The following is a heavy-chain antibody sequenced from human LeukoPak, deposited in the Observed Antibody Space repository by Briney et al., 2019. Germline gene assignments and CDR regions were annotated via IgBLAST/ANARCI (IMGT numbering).Heavy chain of an antibody. CDR2: INHSGST. CDR1: GGSFSGYY. CDR3: ARRYYGSGALPDY. J-gene: IGHJ4*02. Sequence: SETLSLTCAVYGGSFSGYYWSWLRQPPGKGLEWIGEINHSGSTNYNPSLKSRVTISVDTSKNQFSLKLSSVTAADTAVYYCARRYYGSGALPDYWGQGTLVTVSS. D-gene: IGHD3-10*01. V-gene: IGHV4-34*01.